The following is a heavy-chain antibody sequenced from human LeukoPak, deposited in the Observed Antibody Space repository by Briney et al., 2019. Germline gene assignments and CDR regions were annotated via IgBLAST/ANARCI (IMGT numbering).Heavy chain of an antibody. CDR1: GFTFSSYA. V-gene: IGHV3-30*04. J-gene: IGHJ4*02. CDR2: ISYDGSNK. Sequence: GGSLRLSCAASGFTFSSYAMHWVRQAPGKGLEWVAVISYDGSNKYYADSVKGRFTISRDNSKNTLYLQMNSLRAEDTAVYYCAKANQRGTYFASGSIRSAVDYWGQGTLVTVSS. CDR3: AKANQRGTYFASGSIRSAVDY. D-gene: IGHD3-10*01.